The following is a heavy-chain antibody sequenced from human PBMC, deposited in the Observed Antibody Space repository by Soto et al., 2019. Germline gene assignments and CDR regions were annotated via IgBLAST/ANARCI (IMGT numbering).Heavy chain of an antibody. J-gene: IGHJ6*04. CDR2: IYWDDDK. D-gene: IGHD2-15*01. V-gene: IGHV2-5*02. CDR3: AYRPCSGVSCYWISVSGMDV. Sequence: HITLKESGPPLVKPTQTLTMTCTFSGFSLSTSGVGVARIRQPPGKALEWLALIYWDDDKRYRTSLESRLTSTTATSTIPVVLTMTNMEFVDTATYYSAYRPCSGVSCYWISVSGMDVWCKGPTVAVSS. CDR1: GFSLSTSGVG.